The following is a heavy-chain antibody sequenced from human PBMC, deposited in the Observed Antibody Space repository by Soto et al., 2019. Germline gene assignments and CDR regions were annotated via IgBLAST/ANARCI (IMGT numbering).Heavy chain of an antibody. CDR3: AKESVEATYSFYGLDV. J-gene: IGHJ6*02. CDR1: GFTFASYG. D-gene: IGHD4-4*01. V-gene: IGHV3-30*18. Sequence: LVESGGRVVRPGRSLTLSCAASGFTFASYGMHWVRQAPGKGLEGVATVSFDSKNKYYIDSVEGRFTISRDNSENTLSLKMNSLRHEDTAVYYCAKESVEATYSFYGLDVWGPGTTVTVSS. CDR2: VSFDSKNK.